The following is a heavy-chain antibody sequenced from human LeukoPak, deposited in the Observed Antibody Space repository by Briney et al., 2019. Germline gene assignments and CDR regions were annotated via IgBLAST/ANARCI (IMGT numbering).Heavy chain of an antibody. V-gene: IGHV3-64*02. CDR1: GFTFSSYA. J-gene: IGHJ5*02. CDR3: ASSRTAASSNWFDP. D-gene: IGHD6-13*01. Sequence: GGSLRLSCAASGFTFSSYAMHWVRQAPGKGLEYVSAISSNGGSTYYADSVKGRFTISRDNSKNTLYLQMNSLRTEDTAVYYCASSRTAASSNWFDPWGQGTLVTVSS. CDR2: ISSNGGST.